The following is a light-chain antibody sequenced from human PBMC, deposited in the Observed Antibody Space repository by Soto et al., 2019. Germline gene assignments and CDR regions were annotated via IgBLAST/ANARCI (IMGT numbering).Light chain of an antibody. CDR3: QQYGSSPYT. V-gene: IGKV3-20*01. Sequence: EIVLTQSPGTLSLSPGERATLSCRASQSVSTTYLAWYQQNPGQAPRLLIYGASSRATGIPDRFSGSGSGTAFTLTISRLEPEDFAVYYCQQYGSSPYTFGRGTKLEIK. J-gene: IGKJ2*01. CDR1: QSVSTTY. CDR2: GAS.